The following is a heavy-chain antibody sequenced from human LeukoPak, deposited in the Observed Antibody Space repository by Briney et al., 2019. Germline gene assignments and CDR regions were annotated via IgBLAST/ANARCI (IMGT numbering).Heavy chain of an antibody. D-gene: IGHD3-3*01. J-gene: IGHJ3*02. V-gene: IGHV3-21*01. CDR2: ISSSSSYI. CDR3: ASAYVLRFLVSNDAFDT. CDR1: GFTFSSYS. Sequence: GGSLRLSCAASGFTFSSYSMNWVRQAPGKGLEWVSSISSSSSYIYYADSVKGRFTISRDNAKNSLYLQMNSLRAEDTAVYYCASAYVLRFLVSNDAFDTWGQGTMVTVSS.